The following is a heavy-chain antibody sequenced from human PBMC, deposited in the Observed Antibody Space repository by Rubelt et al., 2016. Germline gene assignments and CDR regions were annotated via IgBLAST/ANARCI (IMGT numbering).Heavy chain of an antibody. V-gene: IGHV1-18*01. D-gene: IGHD6-19*01. J-gene: IGHJ3*02. Sequence: QVHLVQSAIEVKKPGASVKISCKTSGYTFTTYGIIWVRRAPGQGLEWMGWISAYNGNTNYAQKLQGRVTMTTDTSTSTAYMELRGLVSDDAAVYYCARDRDGWQWLAPSLPDAFDIWGQGTMVTVSS. CDR3: ARDRDGWQWLAPSLPDAFDI. CDR2: ISAYNGNT. CDR1: GYTFTTYG.